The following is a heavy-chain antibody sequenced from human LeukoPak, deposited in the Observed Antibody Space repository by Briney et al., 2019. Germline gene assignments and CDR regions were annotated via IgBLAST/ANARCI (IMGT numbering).Heavy chain of an antibody. D-gene: IGHD3-10*01. Sequence: SETLSLTCTVSGGSISSYYWSWIRQPPGKGLEWIGSIYYSGSTYYNPSLKSRVTISVDTSKNQFSLKLSSVTAADTAVYYCAGLWFGESFPDYWGQGTLVTVSS. CDR2: IYYSGST. J-gene: IGHJ4*02. CDR1: GGSISSYY. CDR3: AGLWFGESFPDY. V-gene: IGHV4-39*07.